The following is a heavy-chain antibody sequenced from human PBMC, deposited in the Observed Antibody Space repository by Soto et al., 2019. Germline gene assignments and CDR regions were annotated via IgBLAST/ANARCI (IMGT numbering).Heavy chain of an antibody. V-gene: IGHV3-33*01. J-gene: IGHJ3*02. CDR3: ARDRTSGSYGSDI. CDR1: GFTFTNYG. Sequence: QVQLVESGGGVVQPGRSLRLSCAASGFTFTNYGMHWVRQAPGKGLEWVAVIWYDGSNQYYADSVKGRFTISRDNSKNTLYLQMNSLRAEDTAVYYCARDRTSGSYGSDIWGQGTMVTVSS. CDR2: IWYDGSNQ. D-gene: IGHD1-26*01.